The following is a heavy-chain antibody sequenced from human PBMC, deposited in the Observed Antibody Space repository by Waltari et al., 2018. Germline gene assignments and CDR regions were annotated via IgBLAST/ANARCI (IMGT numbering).Heavy chain of an antibody. CDR3: ARITTTQGGDY. J-gene: IGHJ4*02. V-gene: IGHV4-38-2*01. CDR1: GYSISSGYY. D-gene: IGHD4-4*01. Sequence: QVQLQESVPGLVKPSETLSLTCAVSGYSISSGYYWGWIRQPPGKGLEWIGSIYHSGSTYYNPSLKSRVTISVDTSKNQFSLKLSSVTAADTAVYYCARITTTQGGDYWGQGTLVTVSS. CDR2: IYHSGST.